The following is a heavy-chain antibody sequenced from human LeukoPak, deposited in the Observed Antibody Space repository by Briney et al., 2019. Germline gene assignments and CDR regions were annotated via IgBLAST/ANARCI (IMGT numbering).Heavy chain of an antibody. Sequence: SVKVSCKASGGTFSSYAISWVRQAPGQGLEWMGGIIPIFGTANYAQKFQGRVTITADESTSTAYMELSSLRSEDTAVYYCASPESYDSSGYYFNLFDYWGQGTLVTVSS. CDR2: IIPIFGTA. J-gene: IGHJ4*02. V-gene: IGHV1-69*01. CDR1: GGTFSSYA. CDR3: ASPESYDSSGYYFNLFDY. D-gene: IGHD3-22*01.